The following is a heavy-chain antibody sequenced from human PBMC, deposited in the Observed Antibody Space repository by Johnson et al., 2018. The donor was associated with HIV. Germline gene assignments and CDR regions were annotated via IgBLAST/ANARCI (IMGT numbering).Heavy chain of an antibody. CDR1: RFIFSDYY. Sequence: QMQLVESGGGLVKPGGSLRLSCAASRFIFSDYYMSWIRQAPGKGLEWVSYISSSGSSIYYADSVKGRFTISRDNAKNSLYLQMNSLRAEDTAVYYCARAPRFGRVRGSAFDIWGQGTMVTVSS. J-gene: IGHJ3*02. V-gene: IGHV3-11*04. CDR3: ARAPRFGRVRGSAFDI. CDR2: ISSSGSSI. D-gene: IGHD3-10*01.